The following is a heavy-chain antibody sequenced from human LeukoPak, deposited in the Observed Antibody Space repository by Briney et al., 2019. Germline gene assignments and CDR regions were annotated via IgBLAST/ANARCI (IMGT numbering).Heavy chain of an antibody. CDR1: GFTFSSYG. CDR3: AKDLSYQVFDY. V-gene: IGHV3-30*02. Sequence: PGGSLRLSXAASGFTFSSYGMHWVRQAPGKGLEGVAFVRYDGSNKYYADSVKGRFTIYRDNAKNRLYMQMNSLRAEDTAVYYCAKDLSYQVFDYSGQGTLVTVSS. J-gene: IGHJ4*02. D-gene: IGHD1-26*01. CDR2: VRYDGSNK.